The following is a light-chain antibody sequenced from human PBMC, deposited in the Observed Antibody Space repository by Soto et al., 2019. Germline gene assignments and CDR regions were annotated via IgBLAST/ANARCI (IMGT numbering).Light chain of an antibody. Sequence: EIVLTQSPGTLSLSPGERATLSCRASQSVRSNYFAWYQQKPGXAPRLLIYGASSRAXXIPARFSGSGSGTDFTLTISRLEPEDFAVYYCQQYGRTPTFGPLTKVDIK. CDR3: QQYGRTPT. CDR1: QSVRSNY. V-gene: IGKV3-20*01. CDR2: GAS. J-gene: IGKJ1*01.